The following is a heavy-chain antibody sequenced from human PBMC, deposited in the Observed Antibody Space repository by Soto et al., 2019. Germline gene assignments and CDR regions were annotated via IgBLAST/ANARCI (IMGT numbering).Heavy chain of an antibody. CDR3: ARKGYYYDSSGYYPFDY. CDR1: GYSFTSYG. D-gene: IGHD3-22*01. Sequence: PGESLKISCKGSGYSFTSYGIGWVRQMPGKGLEWMGIIYPGDSDTRYSPSFQGQVTISADKSISTAYLQWSSLKASDTAMYYCARKGYYYDSSGYYPFDYWGQGTLLTVSS. CDR2: IYPGDSDT. V-gene: IGHV5-51*01. J-gene: IGHJ4*02.